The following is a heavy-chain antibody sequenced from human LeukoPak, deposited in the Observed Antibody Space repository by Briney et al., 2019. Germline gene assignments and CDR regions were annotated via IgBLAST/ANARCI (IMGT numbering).Heavy chain of an antibody. V-gene: IGHV4-34*01. CDR3: ARACTSSSCHNY. CDR1: GGSFSGYY. Sequence: PSETLSLTCAVYGGSFSGYYWTWIRQAPGKGLEWIGEINHSGSTNYNPSLKSRVTLSVDTSKNQSSLKLSSGTAADTAVYYCARACTSSSCHNYWGQGTLVTVSS. J-gene: IGHJ4*02. D-gene: IGHD2-2*02. CDR2: INHSGST.